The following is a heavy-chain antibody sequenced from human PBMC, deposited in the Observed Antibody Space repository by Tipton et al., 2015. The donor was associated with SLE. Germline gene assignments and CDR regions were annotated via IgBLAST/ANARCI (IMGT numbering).Heavy chain of an antibody. CDR1: GFTVSSNY. V-gene: IGHV3-66*02. J-gene: IGHJ4*02. CDR2: IYSGGST. D-gene: IGHD6-13*01. Sequence: GSLRLSCAASGFTVSSNYMSWVRQAPGKGLEWVSVIYSGGSTYYADSVKGRFTTSRDNSKNTLYLQMNSLRAEDTAVYYCARDRRSSLLFPDYRGQGTLVAVSP. CDR3: ARDRRSSLLFPDY.